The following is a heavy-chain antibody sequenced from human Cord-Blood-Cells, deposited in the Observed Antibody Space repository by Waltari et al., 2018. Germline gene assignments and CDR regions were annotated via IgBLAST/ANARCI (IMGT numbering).Heavy chain of an antibody. CDR3: ARGAAAAGSNYYYFDY. Sequence: QVQLVQSGAEVKTPGASVKVSCKASGYTFTGYYMHWVRPAPGQGLEWMGWINPNSGGTNYAQKFQGRVTMTRDTSISTAYMELSRLRSDDTAVYYCARGAAAAGSNYYYFDYWGQGTLVTVSS. V-gene: IGHV1-2*02. D-gene: IGHD6-13*01. CDR2: INPNSGGT. CDR1: GYTFTGYY. J-gene: IGHJ4*02.